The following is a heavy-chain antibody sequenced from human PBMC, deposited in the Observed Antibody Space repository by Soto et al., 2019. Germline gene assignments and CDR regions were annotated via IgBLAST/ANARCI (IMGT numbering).Heavy chain of an antibody. CDR3: ARERITGSFYYGMDV. V-gene: IGHV1-2*02. CDR2: IHPTSGNT. J-gene: IGHJ6*02. Sequence: ASVKVSCKTSGYTFSGYYLHWVRQAPGQGLEWMGWIHPTSGNTNYAQKFQGRVTLTRDTSITTAYMELSSLRSDDTAVYYCARERITGSFYYGMDVWGQGTTVTVSS. CDR1: GYTFSGYY. D-gene: IGHD1-20*01.